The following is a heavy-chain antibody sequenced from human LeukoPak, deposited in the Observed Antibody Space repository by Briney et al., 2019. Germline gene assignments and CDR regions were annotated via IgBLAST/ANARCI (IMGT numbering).Heavy chain of an antibody. CDR1: GGTFSSYT. CDR2: MNPISGDT. D-gene: IGHD3-10*01. V-gene: IGHV1-8*01. CDR3: ARVPRRGERFDP. J-gene: IGHJ5*02. Sequence: ASVSVSCKASGGTFSSYTTSWVRQAPGQGLEWMGWMNPISGDTAYALTFQGRVTMSKNTSISTAYMELGSVRSEDTAVYYCARVPRRGERFDPWGQGTLVTVSS.